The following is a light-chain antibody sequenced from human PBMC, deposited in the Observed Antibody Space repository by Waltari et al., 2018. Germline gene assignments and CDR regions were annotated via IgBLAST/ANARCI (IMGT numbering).Light chain of an antibody. V-gene: IGLV3-19*01. CDR1: SLRSYY. CDR3: NSRDSSGNQLVV. J-gene: IGLJ2*01. CDR2: GQN. Sequence: SSELTQDPAVSVALGQTVRITCQGDSLRSYYASWYQQKPGQAPVLVIYGQNNRPSGIPDRFSGSSSGNTASLTITGAQAEDEADYYCNSRDSSGNQLVVFGGGTKLTVL.